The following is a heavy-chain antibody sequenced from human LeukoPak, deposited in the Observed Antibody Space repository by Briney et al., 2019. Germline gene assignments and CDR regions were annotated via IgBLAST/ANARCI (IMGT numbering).Heavy chain of an antibody. V-gene: IGHV3-30*02. CDR3: AKDRGYVPALDY. Sequence: GGSLRLSCAASGFTFSSYAMHWVRQAPGKGLEWVAFIRYDGSNKYYADSVKGRFTISRDNSKNTLYLQMNGLRAEDTAVYYCAKDRGYVPALDYWGQGTLVTVSS. J-gene: IGHJ4*02. D-gene: IGHD5-12*01. CDR1: GFTFSSYA. CDR2: IRYDGSNK.